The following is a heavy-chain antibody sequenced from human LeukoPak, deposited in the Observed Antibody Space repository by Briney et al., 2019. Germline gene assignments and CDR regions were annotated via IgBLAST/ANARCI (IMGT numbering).Heavy chain of an antibody. Sequence: GGSLRLSCAASGFTFSSYAMHWVRQAPGKGLEWVAVISYDGSNKYYADSVKGRFTISRDNSKNTLYLQMNSLRAEDTAVYYCARDIYYGSGSSSPSDPWGQGPLVTVSS. CDR3: ARDIYYGSGSSSPSDP. D-gene: IGHD3-10*01. V-gene: IGHV3-30*04. CDR1: GFTFSSYA. CDR2: ISYDGSNK. J-gene: IGHJ5*02.